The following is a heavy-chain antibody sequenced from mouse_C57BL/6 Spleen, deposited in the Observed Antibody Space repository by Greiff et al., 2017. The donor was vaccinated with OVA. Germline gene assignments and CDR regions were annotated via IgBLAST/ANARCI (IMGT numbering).Heavy chain of an antibody. J-gene: IGHJ2*01. CDR2: IHPNSGST. Sequence: QVQLKQPGAELVKPGASVKLSCKASGYTFTSYWMHWVKQRPGQGLEWIGMIHPNSGSTNYNEKFKSKATLTVDKSSSTAYMQLSSLTSEDSAVYYCARREGSLTGLFDYWGQGTTLTVSS. D-gene: IGHD4-1*01. V-gene: IGHV1-64*01. CDR3: ARREGSLTGLFDY. CDR1: GYTFTSYW.